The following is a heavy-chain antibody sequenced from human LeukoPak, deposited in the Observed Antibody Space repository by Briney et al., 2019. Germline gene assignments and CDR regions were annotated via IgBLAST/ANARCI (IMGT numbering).Heavy chain of an antibody. V-gene: IGHV3-23*01. J-gene: IGHJ6*03. CDR1: GFTFSSYG. Sequence: GGSLRLSCAASGFTFSSYGMTWVRQAPGKGLEWVSGISGSGGSTYYANSVKGRFTISRDNAKNSLYLQMNSLRAEDTAVYYCARDLSIGYCSGGSCYKQNYYYYYMDVWGKGTTVTVSS. CDR2: ISGSGGST. D-gene: IGHD2-15*01. CDR3: ARDLSIGYCSGGSCYKQNYYYYYMDV.